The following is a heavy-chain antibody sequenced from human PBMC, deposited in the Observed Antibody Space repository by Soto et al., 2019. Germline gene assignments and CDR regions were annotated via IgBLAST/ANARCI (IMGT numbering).Heavy chain of an antibody. V-gene: IGHV2-5*02. Sequence: QITLKESGPTLVRPAQTLTLTCAFSGFSLTSSDMGVAWIRQPPGKALEWLALIYWDDDKRYSPSLKDRLAISKYTSRNQVVLTITNVDPVYTATYFCAHAGDYDLLTFDHWGPGTLVTVAS. CDR3: AHAGDYDLLTFDH. J-gene: IGHJ4*02. CDR1: GFSLTSSDMG. CDR2: IYWDDDK. D-gene: IGHD4-17*01.